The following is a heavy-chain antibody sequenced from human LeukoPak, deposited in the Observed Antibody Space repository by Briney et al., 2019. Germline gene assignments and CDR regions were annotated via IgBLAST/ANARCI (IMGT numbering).Heavy chain of an antibody. CDR2: IYTSGGT. V-gene: IGHV4-4*07. CDR3: ARVFSSSSADY. Sequence: PSETLSLTCTVSGGSLSSYYWSWIRQPAGKGLEWIGRIYTSGGTNYNPSLKSRVTMSVDTSKNQFSLKLSSVTAADTAVYYCARVFSSSSADYWGQGTLVAVSS. J-gene: IGHJ4*02. CDR1: GGSLSSYY. D-gene: IGHD6-6*01.